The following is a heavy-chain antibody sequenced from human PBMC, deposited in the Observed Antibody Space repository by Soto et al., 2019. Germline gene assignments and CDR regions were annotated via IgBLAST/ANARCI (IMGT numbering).Heavy chain of an antibody. CDR1: GGSIRSYY. V-gene: IGHV4-59*01. J-gene: IGHJ6*02. D-gene: IGHD3-10*01. CDR2: IYPNGNT. Sequence: SETLSLTCAVSGGSIRSYYWTWVRQPPGKGLEWIGYIYPNGNTKYNPSLKSRVTISVDTPKNQFSLKVGSVNAADMAVYYCARLYYVSGRPLMDVWGQGTTVTVSS. CDR3: ARLYYVSGRPLMDV.